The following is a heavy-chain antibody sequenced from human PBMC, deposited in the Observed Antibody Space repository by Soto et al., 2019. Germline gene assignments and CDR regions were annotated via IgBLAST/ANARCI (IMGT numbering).Heavy chain of an antibody. CDR1: GFTFSSYG. J-gene: IGHJ3*02. Sequence: GGSLRLSCAASGFTFSSYGMHWVRQAPGKGLEWVAVISYDGSNKYYADSVKGRFTISRDNSKNTLYLQMNSLRAEDTAVYYCAKDWDYDYVWGSYYPGNAFDIWGQGTMVTVSS. V-gene: IGHV3-30*18. CDR2: ISYDGSNK. CDR3: AKDWDYDYVWGSYYPGNAFDI. D-gene: IGHD3-16*01.